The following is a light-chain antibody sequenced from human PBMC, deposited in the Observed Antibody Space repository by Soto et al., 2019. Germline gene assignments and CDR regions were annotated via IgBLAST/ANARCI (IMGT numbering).Light chain of an antibody. CDR3: AAWDDSLSGLV. V-gene: IGLV1-47*01. CDR1: SSNIGTNY. J-gene: IGLJ2*01. Sequence: QSVLTQPPSASGTPGQRVTISCSGSSSNIGTNYVSWYQHLPGTAPKLLIYRNDQRPSGVPDRFSGSKSGASAFLAISGLRSEDEAGYYCAAWDDSLSGLVFGGGTKLTVL. CDR2: RND.